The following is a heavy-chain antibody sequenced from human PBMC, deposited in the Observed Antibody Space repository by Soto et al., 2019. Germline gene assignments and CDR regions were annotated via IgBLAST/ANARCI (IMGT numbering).Heavy chain of an antibody. D-gene: IGHD7-27*01. V-gene: IGHV3-30*18. CDR2: ISYDGSNK. J-gene: IGHJ4*02. Sequence: ESGGGVVQPGRSLRLSCAASGFTFSSYGMHWVRQAPGKGLEWVAVISYDGSNKYYADSVKGRFTISRDNSKNTLYLQMNSLRAEDTAVYYCAKDSGADYWGQGTLVTVSS. CDR1: GFTFSSYG. CDR3: AKDSGADY.